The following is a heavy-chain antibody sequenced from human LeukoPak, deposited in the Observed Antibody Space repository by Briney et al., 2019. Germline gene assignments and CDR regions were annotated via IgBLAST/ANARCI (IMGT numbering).Heavy chain of an antibody. J-gene: IGHJ4*02. D-gene: IGHD3-22*01. CDR3: ARMKGRYYDSGYYGGHYFDY. Sequence: SETLSLTCSVSGGPLSNYYWSWIRQPAGKGLEIGRIYTSGSTNYYPSLTSRVTMSVDTSKNQFSLKLSSVTAADTAVYYCARMKGRYYDSGYYGGHYFDYWGQGTLVTVSS. CDR1: GGPLSNYY. V-gene: IGHV4-4*07. CDR2: IYTSGST.